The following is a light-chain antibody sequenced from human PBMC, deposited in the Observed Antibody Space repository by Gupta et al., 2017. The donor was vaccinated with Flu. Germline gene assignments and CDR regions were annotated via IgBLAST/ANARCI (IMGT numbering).Light chain of an antibody. CDR1: NLGSKD. J-gene: IGLJ1*01. V-gene: IGLV3-21*02. CDR2: DTS. Sequence: YVLTQPPSMSVAPGRTARITCAGDNLGSKDVQWYLQKPGQAPVLVVFDTSNRPSVIPERFSGSDSGDTATLTISRVEAGDEADYYCQVWDAATDHAVFGAGTKVTVL. CDR3: QVWDAATDHAV.